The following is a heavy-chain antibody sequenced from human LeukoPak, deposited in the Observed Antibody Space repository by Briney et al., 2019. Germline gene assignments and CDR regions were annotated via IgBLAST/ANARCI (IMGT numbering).Heavy chain of an antibody. CDR2: IRYDGSNK. J-gene: IGHJ4*02. CDR1: GFTFSGYD. V-gene: IGHV3-30*02. Sequence: GGSLRLSCAASGFTFSGYDMHWVRQAPGKGLEWVAFIRYDGSNKYYTDSVKGRFTISRDNSKNTLYLQMNSLRPEDTAVYYCAKASAVDYWGQGTLVTVSS. CDR3: AKASAVDY.